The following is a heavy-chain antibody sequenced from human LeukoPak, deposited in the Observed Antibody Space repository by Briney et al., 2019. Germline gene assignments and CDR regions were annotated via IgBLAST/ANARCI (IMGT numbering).Heavy chain of an antibody. CDR3: ARAPGRTVTTFPDAFDI. D-gene: IGHD4-17*01. J-gene: IGHJ3*02. CDR2: INPNSGGT. V-gene: IGHV1-2*02. CDR1: GYTFTGYY. Sequence: ASVKVSCKASGYTFTGYYMHWVRQAPGQGLEWMGWINPNSGGTNYAQKFQGRVTMTRDTSISTAYMELSRLRSDDTAVYYCARAPGRTVTTFPDAFDIWGQGTMVTVSS.